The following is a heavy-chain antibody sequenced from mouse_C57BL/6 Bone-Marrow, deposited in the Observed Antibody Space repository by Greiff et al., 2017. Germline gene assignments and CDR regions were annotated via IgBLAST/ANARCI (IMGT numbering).Heavy chain of an antibody. D-gene: IGHD2-5*01. CDR2: INPSSGYT. J-gene: IGHJ3*01. CDR1: GYTFTSYT. V-gene: IGHV1-4*01. Sequence: VQLVESGAELARPGASVKMSCKASGYTFTSYTMHWVKQRPGQGLEWIGYINPSSGYTKYNQKFKDKATLTADKSSSTAYMQLSSLTSEDSAVYYCARRSYYSNSAWFAYWGQGTLVTVSA. CDR3: ARRSYYSNSAWFAY.